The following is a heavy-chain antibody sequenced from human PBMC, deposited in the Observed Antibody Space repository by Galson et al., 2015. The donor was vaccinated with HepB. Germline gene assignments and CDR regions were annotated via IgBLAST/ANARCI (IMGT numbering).Heavy chain of an antibody. D-gene: IGHD3-10*01. Sequence: ETLSLTCTVSGGSISSSSYYWGWIRQPPGKGLEWIGSIYYSGSTYYNPSLKSRVTISVDTSKNQFSLKLSSVTAADTAVYYCARGNDVLLWFGELLSHAFDIWGQGTMVTVSS. J-gene: IGHJ3*02. CDR3: ARGNDVLLWFGELLSHAFDI. CDR2: IYYSGST. CDR1: GGSISSSSYY. V-gene: IGHV4-39*01.